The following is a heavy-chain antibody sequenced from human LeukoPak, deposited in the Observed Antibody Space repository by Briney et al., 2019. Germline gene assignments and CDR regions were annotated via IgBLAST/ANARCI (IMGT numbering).Heavy chain of an antibody. CDR1: GVSISSSSYY. Sequence: SETLSLTCTVSGVSISSSSYYWGWIRQPPGKGLEWIGSIYYSGSTYYNPSLKSRVTISVDTSKNQFSLKLSSVTAADTAVYYCARPGYYGMDVWGQGTTVTVSS. D-gene: IGHD3-10*01. J-gene: IGHJ6*02. CDR3: ARPGYYGMDV. CDR2: IYYSGST. V-gene: IGHV4-39*01.